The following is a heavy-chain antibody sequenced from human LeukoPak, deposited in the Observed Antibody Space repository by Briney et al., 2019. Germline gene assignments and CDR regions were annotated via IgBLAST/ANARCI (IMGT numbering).Heavy chain of an antibody. CDR3: ARGAPIRVAVAATFGP. Sequence: ASVKVSCKPSGFTFTTYTMHWVRQAPGQRLEWMGWINAANGNTQYSQKFQGRVTITRDTSANIAYMELSSLRSEDTAVYYCARGAPIRVAVAATFGPWGQGTLVTVPS. CDR1: GFTFTTYT. V-gene: IGHV1-3*01. CDR2: INAANGNT. J-gene: IGHJ5*02. D-gene: IGHD6-19*01.